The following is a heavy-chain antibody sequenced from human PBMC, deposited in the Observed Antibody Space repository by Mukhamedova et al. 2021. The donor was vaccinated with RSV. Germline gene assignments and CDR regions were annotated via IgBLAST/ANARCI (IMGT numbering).Heavy chain of an antibody. CDR3: ARVVCGSISCYRRGVFDP. V-gene: IGHV4-59*01. CDR2: IYYSGST. J-gene: IGHJ5*02. D-gene: IGHD2-2*02. Sequence: IYYSGSTNYNPSLKSRVTISVDTSKNQFSLKLISVTAADTAVYYCARVVCGSISCYRRGVFDPWGQGTLVTVSS.